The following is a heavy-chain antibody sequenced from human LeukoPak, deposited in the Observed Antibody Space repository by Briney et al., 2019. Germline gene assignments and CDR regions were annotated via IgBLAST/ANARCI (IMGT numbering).Heavy chain of an antibody. J-gene: IGHJ4*02. V-gene: IGHV1-24*01. CDR3: ALPEGYYDFWSGYYSY. CDR2: FDPEDGET. CDR1: GYTLTELS. D-gene: IGHD3-3*01. Sequence: ASVKVSCKVSGYTLTELSMHWVRQAPGKGLEWMGGFDPEDGETIYAQKFQGRVTMTEDTSTDTAYMELSSLRSEDTAVYYCALPEGYYDFWSGYYSYWGQGTLVTVSS.